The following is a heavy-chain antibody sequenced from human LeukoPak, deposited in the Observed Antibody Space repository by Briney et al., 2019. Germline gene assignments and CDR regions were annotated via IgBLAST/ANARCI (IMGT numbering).Heavy chain of an antibody. V-gene: IGHV3-30-3*01. CDR2: ISYDGSNK. J-gene: IGHJ4*02. D-gene: IGHD4-17*01. CDR1: GFTFSSYA. Sequence: PGGSLRLSCAASGFTFSSYAMHWVRQAPGKGLEWVAVISYDGSNKYYADSVKGRFTISRDNSKNTLYLQMNSLRAEDTAVYYCARDPSTTVTGDDYWGQGTLVTVSS. CDR3: ARDPSTTVTGDDY.